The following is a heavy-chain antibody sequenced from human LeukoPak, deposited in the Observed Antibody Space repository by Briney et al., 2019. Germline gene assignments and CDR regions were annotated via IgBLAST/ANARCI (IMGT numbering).Heavy chain of an antibody. D-gene: IGHD6-6*01. CDR1: GFTFSDYY. J-gene: IGHJ4*02. V-gene: IGHV3-11*01. Sequence: GGSLRLSCAASGFTFSDYYMSWIRQAPGKGLGWVSYISHTGNTIKYADSVKGRFTISGDNAKNSLSLQMNSLRAEDTALYYCARASDSSSGYFDCWGQGALVTVSS. CDR2: ISHTGNTI. CDR3: ARASDSSSGYFDC.